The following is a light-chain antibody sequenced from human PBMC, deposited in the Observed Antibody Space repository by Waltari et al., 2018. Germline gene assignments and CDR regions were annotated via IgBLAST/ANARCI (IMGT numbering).Light chain of an antibody. Sequence: EIVMTQSPATLSVSPGEGVTLSCRASPGVGTNIAWYQQRPGQAPRLLIYDASTRASGVPARFSGSGAGAEFTLIISNRQSEDLALYFCQQYRDWYSFGQGTKLQIK. J-gene: IGKJ2*01. V-gene: IGKV3-15*01. CDR2: DAS. CDR1: PGVGTN. CDR3: QQYRDWYS.